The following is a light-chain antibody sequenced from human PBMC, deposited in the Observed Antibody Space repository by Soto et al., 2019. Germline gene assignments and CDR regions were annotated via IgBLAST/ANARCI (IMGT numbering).Light chain of an antibody. Sequence: QSALTQPASVSGSPGQSITISCTGTGSDVGGYNYVSWYQQHPGKAPKLLIYEINNRPSGVSHRFSGSKSGNTASLTISGLQAEDESDYYCSSYATGSTLAVFGGGTKVTVL. CDR2: EIN. CDR3: SSYATGSTLAV. J-gene: IGLJ3*02. V-gene: IGLV2-14*01. CDR1: GSDVGGYNY.